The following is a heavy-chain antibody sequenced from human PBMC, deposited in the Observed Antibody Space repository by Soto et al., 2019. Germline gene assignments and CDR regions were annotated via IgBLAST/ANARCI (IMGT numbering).Heavy chain of an antibody. Sequence: QVQLEESGGGVVQPGRSLRISCAASGFSFSRFGMHWVRQAPGKGLEWVAVMSYDGTNEYYGDSVKGRFNISRDKSKNTLYLQMNSMRVEDTAVYYCAKDLNYYVSGIYYDAYYRGMVVWGLGTAVTISS. CDR2: MSYDGTNE. V-gene: IGHV3-30*18. J-gene: IGHJ6*02. CDR3: AKDLNYYVSGIYYDAYYRGMVV. D-gene: IGHD3-10*01. CDR1: GFSFSRFG.